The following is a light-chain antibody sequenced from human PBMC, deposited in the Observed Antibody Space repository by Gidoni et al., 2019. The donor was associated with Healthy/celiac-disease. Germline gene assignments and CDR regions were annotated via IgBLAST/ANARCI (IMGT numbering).Light chain of an antibody. J-gene: IGKJ1*01. V-gene: IGKV3-20*01. Sequence: DSVLTQSPGTLSLSPGERATLSCRASQSVSSSYLAWYQQKPGHALRLLIYGASSRATGIPDRFSGSGSGTDFTLTISRLEPEDFAVYYCQQYGSSPTFGQGTKVEIK. CDR1: QSVSSSY. CDR2: GAS. CDR3: QQYGSSPT.